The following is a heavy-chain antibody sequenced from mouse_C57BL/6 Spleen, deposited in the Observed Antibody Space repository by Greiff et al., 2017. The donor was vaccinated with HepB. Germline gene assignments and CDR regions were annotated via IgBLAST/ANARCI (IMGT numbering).Heavy chain of an antibody. CDR3: ARDNWAMDY. CDR1: GFTFSDYY. D-gene: IGHD4-1*01. Sequence: EVNLVESEGGLVQPGSSMKLSCTASGFTFSDYYMAWVRQVPEKGLEWVANINYDGSSTYYLDSLKSRFIISRDNAKNILYLQMSSLKSEDTATYYCARDNWAMDYWGQGTSVTVSS. CDR2: INYDGSST. V-gene: IGHV5-16*01. J-gene: IGHJ4*01.